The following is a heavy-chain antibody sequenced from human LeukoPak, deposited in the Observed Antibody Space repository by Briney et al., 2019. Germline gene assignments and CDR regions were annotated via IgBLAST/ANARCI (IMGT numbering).Heavy chain of an antibody. Sequence: SETLSLTCTVSGASTSAYYWSWTRQPPGKGLEWIGYSYSGGNANYNPSPKSRVTISIDTSENQFSLRLTSVTAADTAVYFCAHSKRGGGYYINAFAVWGQGALVTISS. CDR2: SYSGGNA. V-gene: IGHV4-59*01. CDR1: GASTSAYY. J-gene: IGHJ3*01. CDR3: AHSKRGGGYYINAFAV. D-gene: IGHD1-26*01.